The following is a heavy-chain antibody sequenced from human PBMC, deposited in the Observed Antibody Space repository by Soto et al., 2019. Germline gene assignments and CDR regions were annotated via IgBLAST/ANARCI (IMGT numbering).Heavy chain of an antibody. CDR1: GFSLSDRSMS. CDR2: IFSTGEE. V-gene: IGHV2-26*01. Sequence: QVTLSESGPVLVKSTETLTLTCTVSGFSLSDRSMSVSWVRQPQGKGLELLAHIFSTGEESYSPSLSGRISTSTDTSTTPVVLTMTNMDTADTATSFCARFTMIRGEVSNHYNGINVWGQGTTVTVS. J-gene: IGHJ6*01. D-gene: IGHD3-10*01. CDR3: ARFTMIRGEVSNHYNGINV.